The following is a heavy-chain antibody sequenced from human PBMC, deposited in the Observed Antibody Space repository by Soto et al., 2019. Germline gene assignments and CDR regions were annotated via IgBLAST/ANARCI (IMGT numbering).Heavy chain of an antibody. J-gene: IGHJ6*02. V-gene: IGHV1-69*13. D-gene: IGHD6-19*01. CDR1: GGTFSSYA. CDR3: ARDASSGNDYYYYYGMDV. Sequence: SVKVSCKASGGTFSSYAISWVRQAPGQGLEWMGGIIPIFGTANYAQKFQGRVTITADESTSTAYMELSSLRSEDTAVYYCARDASSGNDYYYYYGMDVWGQGTTVTVSS. CDR2: IIPIFGTA.